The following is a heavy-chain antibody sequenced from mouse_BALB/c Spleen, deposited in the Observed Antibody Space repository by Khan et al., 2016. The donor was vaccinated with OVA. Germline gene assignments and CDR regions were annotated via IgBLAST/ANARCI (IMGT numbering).Heavy chain of an antibody. CDR1: GITFSSYS. D-gene: IGHD4-1*01. CDR3: ADHLTVSFAY. J-gene: IGHJ3*01. Sequence: DVQLVESGGDLVKPGGSLKLSCAASGITFSSYSMSWVRQTPDKRLEWVASISSGGDYTYYPDSVKGRFTISRDNAKNTLYLQMSDLKSEDTAMYYCADHLTVSFAYWGQGTLVTVSA. V-gene: IGHV5-6*01. CDR2: ISSGGDYT.